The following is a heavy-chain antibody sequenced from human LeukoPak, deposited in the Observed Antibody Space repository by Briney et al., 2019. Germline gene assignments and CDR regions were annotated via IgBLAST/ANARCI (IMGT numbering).Heavy chain of an antibody. V-gene: IGHV3-23*01. D-gene: IGHD2-2*01. CDR1: GFTFSSYA. Sequence: GGSLRLSCTASGFTFSSYAMSWVRQAPGKGLEWVSGISGSGGGTYYADSVKGRFAISRDNSKNTLSLQMNSLRAEDTAVYYCAKDGYCSSTNCYPAPYWGQGTLVTVSS. CDR2: ISGSGGGT. CDR3: AKDGYCSSTNCYPAPY. J-gene: IGHJ4*02.